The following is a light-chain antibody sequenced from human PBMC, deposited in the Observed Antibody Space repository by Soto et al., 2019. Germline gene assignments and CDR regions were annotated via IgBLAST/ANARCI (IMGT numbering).Light chain of an antibody. V-gene: IGLV2-11*01. J-gene: IGLJ1*01. Sequence: QSALTQPRSVSGSPGQSVTISCTGTNSQIGDYNYVSWYQYLPGKAPKLMIYDVSKRPSGVPDRFSGSKSGYTASLTISGLQAEDEADYYCYSFADSSVFGTGTKLTVL. CDR3: YSFADSSV. CDR1: NSQIGDYNY. CDR2: DVS.